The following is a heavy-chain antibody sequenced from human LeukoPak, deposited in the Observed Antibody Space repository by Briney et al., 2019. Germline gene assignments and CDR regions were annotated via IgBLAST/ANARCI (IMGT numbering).Heavy chain of an antibody. J-gene: IGHJ4*02. Sequence: ASVKVSCKASGYTFTSYDINWVRQATGQGLEWMGWMNPNSGNTGYAQKFQGRVTMTRNTSISTAYMELSSLRSEDTAVYYCARAHFWSGYDRNDYWGQGTLVTVSS. CDR1: GYTFTSYD. CDR2: MNPNSGNT. D-gene: IGHD3-3*01. CDR3: ARAHFWSGYDRNDY. V-gene: IGHV1-8*01.